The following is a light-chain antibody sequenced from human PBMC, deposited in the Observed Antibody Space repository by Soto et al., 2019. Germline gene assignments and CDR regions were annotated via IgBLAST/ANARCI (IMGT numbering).Light chain of an antibody. CDR1: QSVSSW. CDR2: AAS. J-gene: IGKJ5*01. Sequence: DIQMTQNPSTLSASVGGRVTITCRASQSVSSWLAWYQQKPGKAPKLLIYAASNFQSGVPSRFSGSGSGTHFTLTISSLQPEDFATYYCQQLHGYPITFGQGTRLEIK. V-gene: IGKV1-5*01. CDR3: QQLHGYPIT.